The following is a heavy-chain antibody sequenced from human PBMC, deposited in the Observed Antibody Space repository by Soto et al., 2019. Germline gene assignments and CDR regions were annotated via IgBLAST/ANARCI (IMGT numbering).Heavy chain of an antibody. CDR2: INQDGSEK. D-gene: IGHD6-19*01. V-gene: IGHV3-7*04. Sequence: EVQLVESGGGLVQPGVSLRLSCAASGFTFSSYWMTWVRQAPGKGLEWVANINQDGSEKYYVDSVKGRFTISRDNAKNSLYLRMNTLRAEDTAVYYCARDRWLVTDYWGQGTLVTVSS. J-gene: IGHJ4*02. CDR3: ARDRWLVTDY. CDR1: GFTFSSYW.